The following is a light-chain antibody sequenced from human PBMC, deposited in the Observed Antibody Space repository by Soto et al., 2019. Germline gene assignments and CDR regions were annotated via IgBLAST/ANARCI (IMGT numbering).Light chain of an antibody. V-gene: IGLV2-14*02. CDR1: SSVVGSYNL. Sequence: QSALTQPASVSGSPGQSITISCTGTSSVVGSYNLVSWYQQHPGKAPKLMIYEVSKRPSGVSNRFSGSKSGNTASLTISGLQAEDEADYYCSSFTTSSPFVVGTGSKVTDL. CDR2: EVS. J-gene: IGLJ1*01. CDR3: SSFTTSSPFV.